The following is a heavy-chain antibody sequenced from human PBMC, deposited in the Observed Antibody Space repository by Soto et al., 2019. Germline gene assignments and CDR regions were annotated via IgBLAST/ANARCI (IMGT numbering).Heavy chain of an antibody. V-gene: IGHV3-23*01. D-gene: IGHD3-10*01. CDR2: ISGSGGIT. J-gene: IGHJ5*02. CDR3: ALGSGSTNPTRWFDP. Sequence: PGGSLRRSCAASGFTLSSYDMTWVRQAPGKGLDWVSIISGSGGITYYADSVKGRFTISRDNSKNTLYLQMNSLRAEDTAVYYCALGSGSTNPTRWFDPWGQGTLVTVSS. CDR1: GFTLSSYD.